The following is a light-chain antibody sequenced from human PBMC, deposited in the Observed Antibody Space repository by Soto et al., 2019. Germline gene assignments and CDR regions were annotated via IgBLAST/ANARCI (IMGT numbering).Light chain of an antibody. CDR1: SSDIGSYNY. V-gene: IGLV2-14*03. Sequence: QSVLTQPASLSGSPGQSITISCTGTSSDIGSYNYVSWYQQHPGKAPKLMIFDVSYRPSGISDRFSGSKSGNTASLTISGLKPEDEADYYCSSYGASSTLFGGGTKLTVL. CDR3: SSYGASSTL. CDR2: DVS. J-gene: IGLJ3*02.